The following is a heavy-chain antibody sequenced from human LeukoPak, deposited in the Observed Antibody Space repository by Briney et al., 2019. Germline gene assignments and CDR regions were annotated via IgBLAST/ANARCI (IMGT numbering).Heavy chain of an antibody. CDR2: I. CDR1: GFTFSKFT. D-gene: IGHD2-8*02. V-gene: IGHV3-23*01. J-gene: IGHJ4*02. CDR3: AKDRLPDGVWSIDY. Sequence: GGSLRLSCAASGFTFSKFTMNWVRQAPGKGLEWVSAISVKGRFTISGDNSKNTVYLQMNSLRAEDTAVYYCAKDRLPDGVWSIDYWGQGTLVTVSS.